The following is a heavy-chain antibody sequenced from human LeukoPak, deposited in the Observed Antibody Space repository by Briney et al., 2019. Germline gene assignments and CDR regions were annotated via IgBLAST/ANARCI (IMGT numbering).Heavy chain of an antibody. CDR2: SSSSNS. V-gene: IGHV3-21*01. J-gene: IGHJ6*02. Sequence: GGSLRLSCAASGFTFTPHSINWGRQAPGKGVEWVSSSSSSNSYYADSVKGRFTISRDNAKKSVYLQMNSLRAEDTAVYYCARDPGDLRWGMDVWGQGTTVTVAS. CDR1: GFTFTPHS. CDR3: ARDPGDLRWGMDV. D-gene: IGHD2-21*02.